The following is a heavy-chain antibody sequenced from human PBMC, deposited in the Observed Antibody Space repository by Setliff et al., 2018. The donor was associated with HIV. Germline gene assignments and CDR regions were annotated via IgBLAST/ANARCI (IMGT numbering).Heavy chain of an antibody. V-gene: IGHV2-5*01. CDR2: IYWNDDK. J-gene: IGHJ6*02. Sequence: SGPPLVNPTQTLTLTCTFSGFSLSTSGVGVGWIRQPPGKALERLALIYWNDDKRYSPSLKSRLTITKDTSKNQVVLTMTNMDPVDTATYYCAHRSVSLYYYGMDVWGQGTTVTVSS. CDR3: AHRSVSLYYYGMDV. D-gene: IGHD4-4*01. CDR1: GFSLSTSGVG.